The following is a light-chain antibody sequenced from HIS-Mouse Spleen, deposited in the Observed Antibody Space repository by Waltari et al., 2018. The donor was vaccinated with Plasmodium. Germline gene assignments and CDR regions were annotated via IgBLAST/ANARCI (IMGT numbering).Light chain of an antibody. CDR2: AAS. V-gene: IGKV1-39*01. J-gene: IGKJ1*01. CDR1: QSISNY. CDR3: QQSYSTWT. Sequence: DIQMTQSPSSLSASVGDRVTITCRASQSISNYLNWYQQKPGKAPKFLIYAASTLQSGVPSRFSGSGSGTDFTLTISSLQPEDFATYYCQQSYSTWTFGQGTKVESK.